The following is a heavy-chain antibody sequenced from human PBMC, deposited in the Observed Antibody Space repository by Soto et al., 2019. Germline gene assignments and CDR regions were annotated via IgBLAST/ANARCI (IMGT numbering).Heavy chain of an antibody. V-gene: IGHV3-73*02. CDR3: SKYSGSATSPAA. CDR1: GYTFSDTA. CDR2: VAAKNENYVT. Sequence: EVQLVESGGGLVQPGGSLKLSCAASGYTFSDTALHWVRQASGKGLEWVARVAAKNENYVTTYAASVQGRFSLSRDDSKNSAYLLMNSLKTEDTAIYYRSKYSGSATSPAALGQGTLVTVCS. J-gene: IGHJ5*02. D-gene: IGHD1-26*01.